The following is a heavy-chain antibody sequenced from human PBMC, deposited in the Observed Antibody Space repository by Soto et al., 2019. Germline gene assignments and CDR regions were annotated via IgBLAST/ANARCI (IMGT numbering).Heavy chain of an antibody. CDR1: GFSLSTSGMC. CDR3: ARIMVIAVAGEYYYYYGMDV. V-gene: IGHV2-70*01. D-gene: IGHD6-19*01. CDR2: IDWDDDK. Sequence: SGPTLVNPTQTLTLTCTFSGFSLSTSGMCVSWIRQPPGKALEWLALIDWDDDKYYSTSLKTRLTISKDTSKNQVVLTMTNMDPVDTATYYCARIMVIAVAGEYYYYYGMDVWGQGTTVTSP. J-gene: IGHJ6*02.